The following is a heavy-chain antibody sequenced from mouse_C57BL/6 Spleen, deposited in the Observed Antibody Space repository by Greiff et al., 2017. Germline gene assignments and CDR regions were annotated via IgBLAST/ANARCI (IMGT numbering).Heavy chain of an antibody. CDR1: GFSLTSYG. CDR2: IWSGGST. J-gene: IGHJ2*01. Sequence: QVQLKQSGPGLVQPSQSLSITCTVSGFSLTSYGVHWVRQSPGKGLEWLGVIWSGGSTDYNAAFISRLSISKDNSKSQVFFKMNSLKADDTAIYYCARNGNWVYFDYWGQGTTLTVSS. D-gene: IGHD4-1*01. V-gene: IGHV2-2*01. CDR3: ARNGNWVYFDY.